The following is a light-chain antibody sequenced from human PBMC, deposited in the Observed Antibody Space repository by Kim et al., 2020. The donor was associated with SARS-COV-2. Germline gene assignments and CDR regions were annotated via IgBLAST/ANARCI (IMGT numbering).Light chain of an antibody. CDR2: EVS. CDR3: CSYVV. V-gene: IGLV2-23*02. J-gene: IGLJ2*01. Sequence: QSALTQPASVSGSPGQSITISCTGTSSDVGSYNLVSWYQQHPGKAPKLMIYEVSKRPSGVSNRFSGSKSGHTASLTISGLQAEDEADYYFCSYVVFG. CDR1: SSDVGSYNL.